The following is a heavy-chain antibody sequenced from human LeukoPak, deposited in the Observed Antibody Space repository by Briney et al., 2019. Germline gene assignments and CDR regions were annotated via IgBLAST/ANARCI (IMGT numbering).Heavy chain of an antibody. CDR1: GGSISSGGYS. CDR3: ARGHAQYYFDY. V-gene: IGHV4-30-2*01. Sequence: SQTLSLTCAVSGGSISSGGYSWSWIRQPPGKGLEWTGYVYHSGSTYYNPSLKSRVTISVDGSKNQFSLELTSVTAADTAVYYCARGHAQYYFDYWGRGTLVTVSS. CDR2: VYHSGST. J-gene: IGHJ4*02.